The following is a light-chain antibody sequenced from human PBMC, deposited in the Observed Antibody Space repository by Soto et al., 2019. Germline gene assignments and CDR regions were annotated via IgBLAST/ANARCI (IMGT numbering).Light chain of an antibody. V-gene: IGKV1-39*01. Sequence: DIQMTQSPSSLSASVGDRVTITCRASQSMSRYLSWYQQKPEKAPKLLIYAASSLQSGVPPRFSGSGSGTDFTLTISSLQPEDFAIYYCQQSYRVPHTFGQGTKLEIK. J-gene: IGKJ2*01. CDR2: AAS. CDR1: QSMSRY. CDR3: QQSYRVPHT.